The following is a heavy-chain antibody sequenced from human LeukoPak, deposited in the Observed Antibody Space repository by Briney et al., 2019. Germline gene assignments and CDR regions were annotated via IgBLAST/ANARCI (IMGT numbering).Heavy chain of an antibody. CDR2: IYYSGST. V-gene: IGHV4-39*01. D-gene: IGHD5-18*01. J-gene: IGHJ5*02. CDR1: GGSISSSSYY. CDR3: APHTAYGYGLSS. Sequence: SETLSLTCTVSGGSISSSSYYWGWIRQPPGKGLEWIGSIYYSGSTYYNPSLKSRVTISVDTSKNQFSLKLSSVTAADTAVYYCAPHTAYGYGLSSWGQGTLVTVSS.